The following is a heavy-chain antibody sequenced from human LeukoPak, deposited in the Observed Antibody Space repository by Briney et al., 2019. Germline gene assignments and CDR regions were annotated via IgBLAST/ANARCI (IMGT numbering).Heavy chain of an antibody. CDR2: IKHDASEK. D-gene: IGHD3-10*01. CDR3: ARSFYGSGSYYNVGY. Sequence: GGSLRLSCAASGFTFSSYWMSWVRQAPGKGLEWVANIKHDASEKYFMESLKGRFTISRDNAKNSLYLQMNSLRAEDTAVYYCARSFYGSGSYYNVGYWGQGTLVTVSS. J-gene: IGHJ4*02. V-gene: IGHV3-7*01. CDR1: GFTFSSYW.